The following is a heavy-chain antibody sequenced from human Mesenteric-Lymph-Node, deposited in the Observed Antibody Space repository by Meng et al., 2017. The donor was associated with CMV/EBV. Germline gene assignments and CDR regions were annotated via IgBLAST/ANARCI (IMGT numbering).Heavy chain of an antibody. CDR1: GYTFTSYG. D-gene: IGHD6-25*01. Sequence: ASVKVSCKASGYTFTSYGISWVRQAPGQGLEWMGWISAYNGNTNYAQKFQGRVTITADKSTSTAYMELSSLRSEDTAVYYCARGVPANYYYYYGMDVWGQGTTVTVSS. CDR3: ARGVPANYYYYYGMDV. CDR2: ISAYNGNT. V-gene: IGHV1-18*01. J-gene: IGHJ6*02.